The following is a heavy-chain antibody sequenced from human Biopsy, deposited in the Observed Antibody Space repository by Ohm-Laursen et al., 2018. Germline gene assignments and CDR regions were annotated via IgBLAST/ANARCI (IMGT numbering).Heavy chain of an antibody. J-gene: IGHJ3*02. CDR2: TYYRGTS. D-gene: IGHD2-8*02. CDR1: GGSVGDYF. CDR3: AAFPFSGGPAFDI. Sequence: SETLSLTCSVSGGSVGDYFLSWIRLVPGKRPEWIGYTYYRGTSENNPSLRSRVTTSVDISRNQFFLNMKSETGADTAVYYCAAFPFSGGPAFDIWGQGTTVSVSS. V-gene: IGHV4-59*02.